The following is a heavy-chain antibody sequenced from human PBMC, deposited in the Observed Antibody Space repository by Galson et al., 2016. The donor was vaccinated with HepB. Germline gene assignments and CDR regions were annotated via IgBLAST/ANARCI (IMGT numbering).Heavy chain of an antibody. V-gene: IGHV3-7*01. D-gene: IGHD3-3*01. J-gene: IGHJ6*02. CDR1: GFTFSTYW. CDR2: IKQDGSEK. Sequence: SLRLFCAASGFTFSTYWMSWVRQAPGKGLEWVANIKQDGSEKYYVDSVKGRFTISRDNAKNSLYLQMNSLRVEDTAVYYCARDVGKVTSDDFWSGNYRHYYYGMDVWGQGTTVTVSS. CDR3: ARDVGKVTSDDFWSGNYRHYYYGMDV.